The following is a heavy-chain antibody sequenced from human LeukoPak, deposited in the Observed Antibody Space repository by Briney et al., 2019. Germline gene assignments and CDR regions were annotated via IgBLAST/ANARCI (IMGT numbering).Heavy chain of an antibody. J-gene: IGHJ4*02. Sequence: PSQTLSLTCTVSGGSISSGGYYWSWIRQPAGKGLEWIGRIYTSGSTNYNPSLKSRVTMSVDTSKNQFSLKLSSVTAADTAVYYCARGGHGSGISFGFDYWGQGTLVTVSS. CDR3: ARGGHGSGISFGFDY. V-gene: IGHV4-61*02. CDR1: GGSISSGGYY. D-gene: IGHD6-19*01. CDR2: IYTSGST.